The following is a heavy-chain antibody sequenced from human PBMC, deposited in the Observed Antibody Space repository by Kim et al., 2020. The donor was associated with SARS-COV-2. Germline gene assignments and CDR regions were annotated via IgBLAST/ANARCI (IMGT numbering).Heavy chain of an antibody. CDR2: ISPASNTV. Sequence: GGSLRLSCEASGFIFSSSAMTWVRQAPGKGLEWVSDISPASNTVYYADAVKGRFTTSRDNPKSTVFLHMNSLRDEDTAIYYCAKNYGASVSYDFWGQGTL. CDR1: GFIFSSSA. J-gene: IGHJ4*02. CDR3: AKNYGASVSYDF. D-gene: IGHD4-17*01. V-gene: IGHV3-23*01.